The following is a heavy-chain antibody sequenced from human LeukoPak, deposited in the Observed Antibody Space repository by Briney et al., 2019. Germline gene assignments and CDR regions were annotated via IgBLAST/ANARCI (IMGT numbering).Heavy chain of an antibody. J-gene: IGHJ4*02. Sequence: GASVKVSCKASGYTFTDHYIHWVRQAPGQGLEWMGWINPSGGSTSYAQKFQGRVTMTRDMSTSTVYMELSSLRSEDTAVYYCARVFPLSEGANDYWGQGTLVTASS. CDR3: ARVFPLSEGANDY. CDR1: GYTFTDHY. D-gene: IGHD1-26*01. CDR2: INPSGGST. V-gene: IGHV1-46*01.